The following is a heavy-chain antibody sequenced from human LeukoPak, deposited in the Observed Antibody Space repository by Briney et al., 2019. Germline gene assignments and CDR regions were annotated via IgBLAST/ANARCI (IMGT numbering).Heavy chain of an antibody. CDR3: ARVWGYCSGGSCYRGYYFDY. Sequence: PETLSLTCAVYGGSFSGYYWSWIRQPPGKGLEWIGEINHSGSTNYNPSLKSRVTISVDTSKNQFSLKLSSVTAADTAVYYCARVWGYCSGGSCYRGYYFDYWGQGTLVTVSS. CDR1: GGSFSGYY. D-gene: IGHD2-15*01. CDR2: INHSGST. J-gene: IGHJ4*02. V-gene: IGHV4-34*01.